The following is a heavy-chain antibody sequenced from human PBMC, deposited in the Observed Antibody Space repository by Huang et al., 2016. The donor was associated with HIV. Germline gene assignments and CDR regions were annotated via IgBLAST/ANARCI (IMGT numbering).Heavy chain of an antibody. D-gene: IGHD5-18*01. CDR2: VIPIFGTT. Sequence: VQLIQSGAAVKKTGSSVRVSCRASEGTFSRYSIGWMRQAPGQGLEWVGGVIPIFGTTTDVQKFQGRVSMAADESTSTAYMDLNSLRSEDTAVYYCARAALVNNQYFDYWGQGTLVTVSS. V-gene: IGHV1-69*13. CDR3: ARAALVNNQYFDY. CDR1: EGTFSRYS. J-gene: IGHJ4*02.